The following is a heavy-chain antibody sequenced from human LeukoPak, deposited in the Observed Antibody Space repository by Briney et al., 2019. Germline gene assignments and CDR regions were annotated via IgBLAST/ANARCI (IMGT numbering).Heavy chain of an antibody. J-gene: IGHJ4*02. CDR2: ISGNGGST. D-gene: IGHD3-22*01. Sequence: GGSLRLSCAASGFTFSSSAMSWVRQAPGKGLEWVSAISGNGGSTCYADSVKGRFTISRDNSKNTLYMQMNSLRAEDTAVYFCASQKENFYDSSGNKWGQGTLVTVSS. V-gene: IGHV3-23*01. CDR3: ASQKENFYDSSGNK. CDR1: GFTFSSSA.